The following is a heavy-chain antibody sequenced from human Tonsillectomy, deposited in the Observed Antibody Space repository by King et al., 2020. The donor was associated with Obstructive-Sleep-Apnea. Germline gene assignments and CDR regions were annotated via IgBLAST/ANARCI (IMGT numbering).Heavy chain of an antibody. CDR3: ATSRWSDGGLDV. D-gene: IGHD2-15*01. Sequence: GGGGGGPGAAGEVAGKVSGSTPSESSMHWVRQAPGKGLEWMGGCDVEDGETVYAQRFQGRVTMTEDTSTDTAYMELCSLSSEDTAVYYCATSRWSDGGLDVWGQGTSVTVSS. CDR1: GSTPSESS. CDR2: CDVEDGET. J-gene: IGHJ6*02. V-gene: IGHV1-24*01.